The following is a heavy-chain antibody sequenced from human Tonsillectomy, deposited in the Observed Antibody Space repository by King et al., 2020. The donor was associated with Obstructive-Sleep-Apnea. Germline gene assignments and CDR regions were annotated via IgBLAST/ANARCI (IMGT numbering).Heavy chain of an antibody. CDR1: GFTFGSYA. Sequence: VQLVESGGGLVQPGGSLRLSCAASGFTFGSYAMSWVRQAPGKGLEWVSGISTGGDNTHTIESVKGRFTISRDNSKNTLFLQMNSLRAEDTALYYCAKDADRSAIHGFDYWGQGTLVTVSS. CDR2: ISTGGDNT. CDR3: AKDADRSAIHGFDY. D-gene: IGHD3-22*01. V-gene: IGHV3-23*04. J-gene: IGHJ4*02.